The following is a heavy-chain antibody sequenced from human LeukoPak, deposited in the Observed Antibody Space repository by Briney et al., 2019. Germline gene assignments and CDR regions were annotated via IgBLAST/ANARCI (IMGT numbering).Heavy chain of an antibody. CDR2: ISWNSGSI. V-gene: IGHV3-9*01. J-gene: IGHJ4*02. Sequence: PGRSLRLSCAASGFTFDDYAMHWVRQAPGKGLEWVSGISWNSGSIGYADSVKGRFTVSRDYAKNTLFLQMNNLRTEGTALYFCATARNFRFEYWGQGSLVIVSA. CDR3: ATARNFRFEY. CDR1: GFTFDDYA. D-gene: IGHD1-7*01.